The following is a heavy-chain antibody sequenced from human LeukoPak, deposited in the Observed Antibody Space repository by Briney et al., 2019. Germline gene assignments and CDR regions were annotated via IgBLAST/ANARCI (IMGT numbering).Heavy chain of an antibody. CDR1: GFTFNSYG. CDR3: EKDRLPPNPGTAIHNYFDY. Sequence: PGRSLRLSCAASGFTFNSYGMHWVRQAPGEGLGWVAVISDDGGNKYYADSVKGRFTISRDNSENTLYLQMNSLRAEDTAVYYCEKDRLPPNPGTAIHNYFDYWGQGTLVTVSS. CDR2: ISDDGGNK. J-gene: IGHJ4*02. V-gene: IGHV3-30*18. D-gene: IGHD2-21*02.